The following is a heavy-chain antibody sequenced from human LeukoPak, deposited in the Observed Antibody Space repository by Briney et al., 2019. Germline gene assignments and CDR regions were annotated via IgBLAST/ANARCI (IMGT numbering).Heavy chain of an antibody. Sequence: GESLKISCKGSGYSFTNYWIGWVRQMPGKGLEWMGIIYPGGSDTRYSPSFQGQVTISVDKSISTAYLQWSSLKASDTAMYYCARPTKPGDYGDYGWFDPWGQGTLVTVSS. J-gene: IGHJ5*02. V-gene: IGHV5-51*01. CDR1: GYSFTNYW. D-gene: IGHD4-17*01. CDR2: IYPGGSDT. CDR3: ARPTKPGDYGDYGWFDP.